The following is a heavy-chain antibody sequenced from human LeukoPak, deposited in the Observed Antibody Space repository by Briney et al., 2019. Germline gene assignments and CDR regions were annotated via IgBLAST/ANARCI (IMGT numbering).Heavy chain of an antibody. V-gene: IGHV4-39*01. CDR3: AGSSSAREYYFDY. D-gene: IGHD6-6*01. J-gene: IGHJ4*02. Sequence: SETLSLTCTVSGGSISSSSYYWGWIRQPPGKGLEWIGSIYYSGSTYYNPSLKSRVTISVDTSKNQFSLKLSSVTAADTAVYYCAGSSSAREYYFDYWGQGTLVTVSS. CDR1: GGSISSSSYY. CDR2: IYYSGST.